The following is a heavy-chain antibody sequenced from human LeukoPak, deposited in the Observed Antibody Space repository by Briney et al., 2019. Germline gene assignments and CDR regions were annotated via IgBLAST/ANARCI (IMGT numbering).Heavy chain of an antibody. V-gene: IGHV4-39*01. D-gene: IGHD3-10*01. Sequence: SETLSLTCTVSGGSISSSSYYWGWIRQPPGKGLEWIGSIYYSGSTYYNPSLKSRVTISVDTSKNQFSLKLSSVTAADTAVYYCARHKNYYGSAFDYWGQGTLVTVSS. CDR2: IYYSGST. CDR3: ARHKNYYGSAFDY. CDR1: GGSISSSSYY. J-gene: IGHJ4*02.